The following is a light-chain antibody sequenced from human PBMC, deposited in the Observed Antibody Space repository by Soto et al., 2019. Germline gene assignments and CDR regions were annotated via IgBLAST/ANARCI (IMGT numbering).Light chain of an antibody. CDR1: QIIDSY. J-gene: IGKJ4*01. Sequence: DIHMTQSPSSLYASIGDRVTITCRASQIIDSYLNWYQQKGGKAPKLLIYGVSKLQSGVPPRFSGSGSGTEFTLTITGLQPEDCATYYCQQSYSSPLIAFGGGTKVEIK. CDR3: QQSYSSPLIA. V-gene: IGKV1-39*01. CDR2: GVS.